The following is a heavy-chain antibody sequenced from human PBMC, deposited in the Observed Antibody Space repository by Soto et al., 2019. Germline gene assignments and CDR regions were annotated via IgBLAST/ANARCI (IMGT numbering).Heavy chain of an antibody. CDR2: ISYDGSNK. CDR1: GFTFSSYA. V-gene: IGHV3-30-3*01. Sequence: SGGSLRLSCAASGFTFSSYAMHWVRQAPGKGLEWVAVISYDGSNKYYADSVKGRFTISRDNSKNTLYLQMNSLRAEDTAVYYCARVYCSSTSCYSAYYYYGMDVWGQGTTVTVSS. CDR3: ARVYCSSTSCYSAYYYYGMDV. J-gene: IGHJ6*02. D-gene: IGHD2-2*01.